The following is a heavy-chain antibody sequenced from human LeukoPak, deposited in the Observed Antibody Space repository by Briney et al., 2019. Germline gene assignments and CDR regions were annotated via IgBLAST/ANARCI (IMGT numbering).Heavy chain of an antibody. Sequence: ASVKVSCKASGYTFTGYYMHWVRQAPGQGLEWMGWINPNSGGTNYAQKFQGRVTMTRDTSISTAYMELSRLRSDDTAVYYCAREGVLRFLEWYPRGAFDIWGQGTMVTASS. CDR2: INPNSGGT. J-gene: IGHJ3*02. D-gene: IGHD3-3*01. V-gene: IGHV1-2*02. CDR1: GYTFTGYY. CDR3: AREGVLRFLEWYPRGAFDI.